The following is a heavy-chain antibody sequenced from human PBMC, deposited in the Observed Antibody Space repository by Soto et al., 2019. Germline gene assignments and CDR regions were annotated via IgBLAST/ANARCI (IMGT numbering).Heavy chain of an antibody. CDR1: GGSVSGYY. CDR2: IHYGGTT. V-gene: IGHV4-59*02. CDR3: TRHAIIPKFQYGLDV. D-gene: IGHD2-2*01. Sequence: SETLSLTCTVSGGSVSGYYWSWIRQPPGKGLEWLGYIHYGGTTMYNPSVKSRVTISVDTSNNQFSLRLNSVTAADTAVYYCTRHAIIPKFQYGLDVWGQGTTVTVSS. J-gene: IGHJ6*02.